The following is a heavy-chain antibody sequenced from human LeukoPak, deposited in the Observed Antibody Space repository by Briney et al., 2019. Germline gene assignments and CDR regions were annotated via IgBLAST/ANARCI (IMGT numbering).Heavy chain of an antibody. CDR3: ARNRYDILTGYLEYGMDV. V-gene: IGHV3-21*01. CDR1: GFTFSSYS. CDR2: ISSSSSYI. D-gene: IGHD3-9*01. Sequence: PGGSLRLSCAASGFTFSSYSMNWVGQAPGKGREWVSSISSSSSYIYYADSVKGRFTISRDKAKNSLYLQMNSLRAEDTAVYYCARNRYDILTGYLEYGMDVWGKGTTVTVSS. J-gene: IGHJ6*04.